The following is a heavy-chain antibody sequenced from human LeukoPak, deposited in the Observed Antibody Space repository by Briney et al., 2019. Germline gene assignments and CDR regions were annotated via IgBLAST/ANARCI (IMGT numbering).Heavy chain of an antibody. CDR3: ARDEERGLVYYGSGSNTDY. CDR2: ISSSSSYI. CDR1: GFTFSSYS. J-gene: IGHJ4*02. V-gene: IGHV3-21*01. D-gene: IGHD3-10*01. Sequence: PGGSLRLSCAAPGFTFSSYSMNWVRQAPGKGLEWVSSISSSSSYIYYADSVKGRFTISRDNAKNSLYLQMNSLRAEDTAVYYCARDEERGLVYYGSGSNTDYWGQGTLVTVSS.